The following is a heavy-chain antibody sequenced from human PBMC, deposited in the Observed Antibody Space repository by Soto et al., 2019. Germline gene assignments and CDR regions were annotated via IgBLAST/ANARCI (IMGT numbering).Heavy chain of an antibody. J-gene: IGHJ6*02. D-gene: IGHD6-6*01. CDR3: ARAHGYSSSTPHGMDV. CDR2: ISSSSSYI. Sequence: GGSLRLSCAASGFTFSSYSMNWVRQAPGKGLEWVSYISSSSSYIYYADSVKGRFTISRDNAKNSLYLQMNSLRAEDTAVYYCARAHGYSSSTPHGMDVWGQGTTVTVSS. V-gene: IGHV3-21*01. CDR1: GFTFSSYS.